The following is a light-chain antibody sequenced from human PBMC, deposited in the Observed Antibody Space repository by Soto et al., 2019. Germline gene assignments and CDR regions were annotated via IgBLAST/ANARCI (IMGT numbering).Light chain of an antibody. CDR2: DVS. J-gene: IGLJ2*01. CDR3: RSYTSSSTVV. V-gene: IGLV2-14*03. Sequence: QSALTQPASVSGSPGQSITISCTGTSSDVGAYNYVSWYQHHPGKAPKLLIYDVSHRPSGVSNRFSGSKSGNTASLTISGLQAEDEADYYCRSYTSSSTVVVGGGTKLTVL. CDR1: SSDVGAYNY.